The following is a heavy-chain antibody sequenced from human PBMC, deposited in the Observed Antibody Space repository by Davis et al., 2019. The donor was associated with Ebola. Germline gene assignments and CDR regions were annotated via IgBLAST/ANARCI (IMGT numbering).Heavy chain of an antibody. CDR1: GFTFSRYA. Sequence: PGGSLRLSCAASGFTFSRYAMHWVRQAPGKGLEWVAVISYDGGEDYYADSVKGRLTVSRDNSKSTLYLQMNSLRADDTAVYYCARNRGRFLEWLHDYWGQGTLVIVSS. CDR2: ISYDGGED. V-gene: IGHV3-30-3*01. D-gene: IGHD3-3*01. CDR3: ARNRGRFLEWLHDY. J-gene: IGHJ4*02.